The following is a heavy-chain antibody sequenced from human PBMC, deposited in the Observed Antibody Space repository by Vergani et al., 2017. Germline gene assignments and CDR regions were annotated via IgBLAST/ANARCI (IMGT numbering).Heavy chain of an antibody. V-gene: IGHV3-11*04. CDR3: AKNPGISTTRHYYAMDV. CDR1: GFKFSDHY. Sequence: LEESGGGSVKPGGSLRLSCSASGFKFSDHYMSWIRQAPGKGLEWVSQISPGASTVPYTDSVTGRCTVSRDNDNNTLTLDMTTLGVEDTAVYYCAKNPGISTTRHYYAMDVGGQGTTVTVSS. D-gene: IGHD1-1*01. CDR2: ISPGASTV. J-gene: IGHJ6*02.